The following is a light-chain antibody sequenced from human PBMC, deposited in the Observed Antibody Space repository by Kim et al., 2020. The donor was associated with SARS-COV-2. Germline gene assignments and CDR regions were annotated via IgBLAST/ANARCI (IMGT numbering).Light chain of an antibody. CDR2: TTS. V-gene: IGKV1-39*01. J-gene: IGKJ5*01. Sequence: SASVGYRVTVTCRASQSITNYLNWYQQKPGKAPKVLIYTTSSLQSGVPSRFSGSGSGTDFTLTISSLQPEDFATYYCEQTYSTPTFGQGTRLEIK. CDR1: QSITNY. CDR3: EQTYSTPT.